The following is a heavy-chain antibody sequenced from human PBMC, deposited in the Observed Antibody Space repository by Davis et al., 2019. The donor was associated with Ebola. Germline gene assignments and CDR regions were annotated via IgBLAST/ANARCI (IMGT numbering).Heavy chain of an antibody. CDR2: ILTDGSTT. CDR1: AFPLKRCR. V-gene: IGHV3-74*01. Sequence: GESLKISCVASAFPLKRCRCHWDRQAPGKGLEWVSGILTDGSTTNYADSLRGRFTISGDNAKNTLFLQMNSLRADDTAVYYCARDVAVRAGYWGPGSLVPVSS. D-gene: IGHD4-17*01. J-gene: IGHJ4*02. CDR3: ARDVAVRAGY.